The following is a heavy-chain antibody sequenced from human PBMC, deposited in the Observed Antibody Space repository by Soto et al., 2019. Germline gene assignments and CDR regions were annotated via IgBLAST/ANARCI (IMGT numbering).Heavy chain of an antibody. D-gene: IGHD2-15*01. V-gene: IGHV3-23*01. J-gene: IGHJ4*02. Sequence: GGSLRLSCAASGFTFSSYAMSWVRQAPGRGLEWVSAISGSGGSTYYADSVKGRFTISRDNSKNTLYLQMNSLRAEDTAVYYCAKAPAIVLVVAARPDYWRQGTLVTVSS. CDR3: AKAPAIVLVVAARPDY. CDR2: ISGSGGST. CDR1: GFTFSSYA.